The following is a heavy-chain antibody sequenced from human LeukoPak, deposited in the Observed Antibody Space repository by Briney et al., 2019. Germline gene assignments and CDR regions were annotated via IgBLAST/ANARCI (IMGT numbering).Heavy chain of an antibody. CDR3: AKRGVVIRVILVGFHKEAYYFDS. Sequence: HPGGSLRLSCAVSGVTLSNYGMAWVRQAPGKGLEWVAGISGSGGRPNYADSVKRRFTISRDNAKNTLYLQMNSLSAEDTAVYCCAKRGVVIRVILVGFHKEAYYFDSWGQGALVSVSS. J-gene: IGHJ4*02. V-gene: IGHV3-23*01. D-gene: IGHD3-22*01. CDR2: ISGSGGRP. CDR1: GVTLSNYG.